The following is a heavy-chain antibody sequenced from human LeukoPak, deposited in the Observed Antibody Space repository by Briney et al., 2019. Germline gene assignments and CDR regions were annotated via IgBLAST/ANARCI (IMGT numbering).Heavy chain of an antibody. CDR2: IKQDRSEK. J-gene: IGHJ4*02. V-gene: IGHV3-7*01. CDR3: ARLREIPVFGVVTKSTSYFDY. Sequence: PGGSLRLSCAASGFSFSSYGMHWVRQASGKGLELVANIKQDRSEKYYVDSVKGRFTISRDNAKNSLYLQMNSLRAEDTAVYYCARLREIPVFGVVTKSTSYFDYWGQGTLVTVSS. D-gene: IGHD3-3*01. CDR1: GFSFSSYG.